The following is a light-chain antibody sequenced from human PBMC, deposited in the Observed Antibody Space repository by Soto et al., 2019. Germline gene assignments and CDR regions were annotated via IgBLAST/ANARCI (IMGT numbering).Light chain of an antibody. J-gene: IGKJ5*01. CDR3: QQRANWPLTT. CDR1: QSVSSH. V-gene: IGKV3-11*01. CDR2: DAS. Sequence: NVLPQCRAPLPLCLCERATVSFSVSQSVSSHLAWYQQKRGQAPRLLIYDASRRASGIPARFSGSGSGTDFTLTISSLEPEDFAIYYCQQRANWPLTTVGHGTRLEIK.